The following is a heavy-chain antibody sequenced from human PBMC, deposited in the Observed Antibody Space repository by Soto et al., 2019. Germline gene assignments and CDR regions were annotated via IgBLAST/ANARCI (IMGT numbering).Heavy chain of an antibody. J-gene: IGHJ6*02. V-gene: IGHV3-30*18. Sequence: QVQLVESGGGVVQPGRSLRLSCAASGFTFSSYGMNWVRQAPGKGLEWVALISYDGITKYYADSVKGRFTISRDNSKNTQYLQMNSLRPEDTAVYYCAKGLDNVLVPGAIGPYYYYGVDVWGQGTTVTVSS. CDR2: ISYDGITK. CDR1: GFTFSSYG. D-gene: IGHD2-2*03. CDR3: AKGLDNVLVPGAIGPYYYYGVDV.